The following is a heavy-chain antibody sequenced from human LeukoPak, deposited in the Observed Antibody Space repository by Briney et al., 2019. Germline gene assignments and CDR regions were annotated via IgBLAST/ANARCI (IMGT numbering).Heavy chain of an antibody. D-gene: IGHD3-9*01. CDR3: ARTYYDILTAYNPYFDY. Sequence: PGGSLRLSCAASGFTFSSYWMGWVRQAPGKGLEWVANIKQDGSEKYYVDSVKGRFTISRDNAKNSLYLQMNSLRAEDTAVYYCARTYYDILTAYNPYFDYWGQGTLVTVSS. J-gene: IGHJ4*02. CDR2: IKQDGSEK. CDR1: GFTFSSYW. V-gene: IGHV3-7*01.